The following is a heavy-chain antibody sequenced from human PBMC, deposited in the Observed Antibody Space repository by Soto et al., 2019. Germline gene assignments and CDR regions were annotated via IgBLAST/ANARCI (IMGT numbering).Heavy chain of an antibody. Sequence: QLVESGGGLVQPGGSLRLSCEASGFTFSGYWMSWVRQAPGKGLGWVADIKHDGSLQYYVDSVKGRFTISRDNAKKLLYLQMNGLRAEDTALYYCARATYSNAWYRFDLWGQGRLVNVSS. CDR3: ARATYSNAWYRFDL. CDR2: IKHDGSLQ. J-gene: IGHJ4*02. D-gene: IGHD4-4*01. CDR1: GFTFSGYW. V-gene: IGHV3-7*03.